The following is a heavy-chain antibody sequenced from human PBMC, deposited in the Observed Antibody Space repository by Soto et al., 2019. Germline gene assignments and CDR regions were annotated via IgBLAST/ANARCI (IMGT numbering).Heavy chain of an antibody. CDR1: GFTFDDYT. D-gene: IGHD6-6*01. CDR2: ISWDGGST. Sequence: PGGSLRLSCAASGFTFDDYTMHWVRQAPGKGLEWVSLISWDGGSTYYAESVKGRFTISRDNSKKSLYLQMNSLRTEETDLYYSSKDIRGAAPFYYSGMEVWGQGTTVTVSS. J-gene: IGHJ6*02. CDR3: SKDIRGAAPFYYSGMEV. V-gene: IGHV3-43*01.